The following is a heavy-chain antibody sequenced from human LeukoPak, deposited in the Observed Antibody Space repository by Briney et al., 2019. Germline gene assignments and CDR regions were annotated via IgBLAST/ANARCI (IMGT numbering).Heavy chain of an antibody. J-gene: IGHJ4*02. CDR2: IYYSRST. CDR3: ATFDSSGYYLFDY. V-gene: IGHV4-59*08. D-gene: IGHD3-22*01. CDR1: GGSISGYY. Sequence: SETLSLTCTVSGGSISGYYWSWIRQPPGKGLEWIGYIYYSRSTNYNPSLKSRVTISVDTSKNQFSLKLSSVTAADTAVYYCATFDSSGYYLFDYWGQGTLVTVSS.